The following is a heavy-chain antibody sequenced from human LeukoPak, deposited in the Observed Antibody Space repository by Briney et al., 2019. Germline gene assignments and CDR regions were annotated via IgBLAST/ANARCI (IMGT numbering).Heavy chain of an antibody. V-gene: IGHV4-59*01. CDR1: GGSIDTYY. CDR2: VFHTGST. CDR3: ARDRRSQPFIDY. Sequence: ASETLSLTCTVSGGSIDTYYWNWIRQPPGKGLEWIGYVFHTGSTNYNPSLKSRVTISVDTSKNQFSLKLSSVTAADTAVYYCARDRRSQPFIDYWGQGTLVTVSS. J-gene: IGHJ4*02. D-gene: IGHD1-26*01.